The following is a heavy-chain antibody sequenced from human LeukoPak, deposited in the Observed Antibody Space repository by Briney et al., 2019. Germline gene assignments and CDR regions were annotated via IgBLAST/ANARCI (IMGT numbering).Heavy chain of an antibody. V-gene: IGHV6-1*01. CDR1: GDXVSSNSAA. D-gene: IGHD1-1*01. J-gene: IGHJ6*02. CDR3: ARLNWNDYYGMDV. Sequence: SQTLSLTCAISGDXVSSNSAAWNWIRQSPSRGLEGMGRTYYKSKWYNGYAVSVKSRITINPDTSKNQFSLQLNSVTPEDTAVYYCARLNWNDYYGMDVWGQGTTVTVSS. CDR2: TYYKSKWYN.